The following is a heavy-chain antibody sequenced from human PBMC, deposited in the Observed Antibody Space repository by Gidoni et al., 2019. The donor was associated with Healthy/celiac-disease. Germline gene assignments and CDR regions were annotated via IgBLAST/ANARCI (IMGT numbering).Heavy chain of an antibody. CDR3: AREGLTSYSGRLDFDY. Sequence: QVQLVQSGAELKNPGASVTVSCKASGYTSPSYGISWVRQAPGQGLEWMGWISAYNGNTNYAQKLEGRVTMTTDTSTSTAYMEQRSLRSDDTAVYYCAREGLTSYSGRLDFDYWGQGTLVTVSS. CDR2: ISAYNGNT. D-gene: IGHD1-26*01. J-gene: IGHJ4*02. V-gene: IGHV1-18*01. CDR1: GYTSPSYG.